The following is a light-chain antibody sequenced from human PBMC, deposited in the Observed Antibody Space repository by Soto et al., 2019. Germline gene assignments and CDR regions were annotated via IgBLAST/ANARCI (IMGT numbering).Light chain of an antibody. J-gene: IGKJ5*01. CDR2: GAS. V-gene: IGKV3-15*01. Sequence: EIVLTQSPATLSSFPGDRVTLSCRASQSVSSNLAWYQQKPGQSPRLLIYGASTRATGIPARFRGSGSGTEFTLTISSLQSEDFAVYYCQQYNNWPITFGQGTRLEIK. CDR1: QSVSSN. CDR3: QQYNNWPIT.